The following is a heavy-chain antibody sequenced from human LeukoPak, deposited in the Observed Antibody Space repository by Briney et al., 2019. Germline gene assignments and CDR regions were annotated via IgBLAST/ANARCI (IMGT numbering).Heavy chain of an antibody. CDR3: ARHLGAARRIDY. V-gene: IGHV5-51*07. J-gene: IGHJ4*02. D-gene: IGHD6-6*01. CDR2: IYPGDSDT. Sequence: GESLKISCKGSGYSFTNYWIAWVHQMPGKGLEWMGIIYPGDSDTRYSPSFQGQVTISADKSISTAYLQWSSLEASDTAMYYCARHLGAARRIDYWGQGTLVTVSS. CDR1: GYSFTNYW.